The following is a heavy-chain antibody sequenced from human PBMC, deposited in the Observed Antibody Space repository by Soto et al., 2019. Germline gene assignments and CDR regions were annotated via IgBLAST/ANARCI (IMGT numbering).Heavy chain of an antibody. CDR1: GYTFTSYA. V-gene: IGHV1-3*01. CDR2: INAGNGNT. CDR3: ARDGHCSSTSCYFYYGMDV. J-gene: IGHJ6*02. Sequence: VKVSCKASGYTFTSYAMHWVLQAPGQRLEWMGWINAGNGNTKYSQKFQGRVTITRDTSASTAYMELSSLRSEDTAVYYCARDGHCSSTSCYFYYGMDVWGQGTTVTVSS. D-gene: IGHD2-2*03.